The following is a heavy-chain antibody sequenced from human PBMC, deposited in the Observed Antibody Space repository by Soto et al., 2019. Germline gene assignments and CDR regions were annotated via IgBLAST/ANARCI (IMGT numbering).Heavy chain of an antibody. J-gene: IGHJ2*01. CDR3: DHRDLHSFPTRRSSDL. V-gene: IGHV3-7*02. CDR2: IKQDGSEK. D-gene: IGHD1-1*01. CDR1: SREG. Sequence: SREGMPCVRQAPGKGLEWVANIKQDGSEKNYVDSVKGRFAISRDNAKNSLYLQMNSLRVVFMFVYYCDHRDLHSFPTRRSSDL.